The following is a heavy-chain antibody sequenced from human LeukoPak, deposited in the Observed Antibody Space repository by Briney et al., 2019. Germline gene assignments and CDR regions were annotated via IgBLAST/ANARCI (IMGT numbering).Heavy chain of an antibody. D-gene: IGHD2-2*01. J-gene: IGHJ4*02. CDR1: GFTFSSYG. CDR2: IRYDGSNK. Sequence: GGSLRLSCAASGFTFSSYGMHWVRQAPGKGLEWVAFIRYDGSNKYYADSVKGRLTISRDNSKNTLYLQMNSLRAEDTAVYYCAKDREDIVVVPAMGGDHFDYWGQGTLVTVSS. CDR3: AKDREDIVVVPAMGGDHFDY. V-gene: IGHV3-30*02.